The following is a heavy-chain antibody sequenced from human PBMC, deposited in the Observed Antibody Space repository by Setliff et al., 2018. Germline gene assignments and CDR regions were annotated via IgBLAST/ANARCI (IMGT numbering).Heavy chain of an antibody. CDR3: ARSSLLSEQQSDAFDI. J-gene: IGHJ3*02. D-gene: IGHD6-13*01. Sequence: GASVKVSCKASGGTFSSYAISWVRQAPGQGLEWMGGIIPILGIANYAQKFQGRVTITADVSTSTAYMELSSLRSEDTAVYYCARSSLLSEQQSDAFDIWGQGTMVTVSS. V-gene: IGHV1-69*10. CDR1: GGTFSSYA. CDR2: IIPILGIA.